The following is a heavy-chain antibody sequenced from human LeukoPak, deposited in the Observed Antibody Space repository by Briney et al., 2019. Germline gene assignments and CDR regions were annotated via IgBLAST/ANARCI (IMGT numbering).Heavy chain of an antibody. V-gene: IGHV4-34*01. Sequence: PSETLSLTCAVYGGSFSGYYWSWIRQPPGKGLEWIGEIYHSGSTNYNPSLKSRVTISVDKSKNQFSLKLSSVTAAATAVYSCAARYRHYDILTGYYPDWGQGTLVTVPS. CDR1: GGSFSGYY. CDR2: IYHSGST. J-gene: IGHJ4*02. CDR3: AARYRHYDILTGYYPD. D-gene: IGHD3-9*01.